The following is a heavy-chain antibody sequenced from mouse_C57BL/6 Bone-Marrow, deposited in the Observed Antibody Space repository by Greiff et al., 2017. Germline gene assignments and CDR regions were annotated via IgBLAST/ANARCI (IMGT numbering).Heavy chain of an antibody. Sequence: QVQLQQPGAELVMPGASVKLSCKASGYTFTSYWMHWVKQRPGQGLEWIGEIDPSDSYTNYNQKFKGKSTLTVDKSSSTAYMQLSSLTSEDSAVEYCARNYCGSSYWYFDVWGTGTTVTVSS. D-gene: IGHD1-1*01. CDR2: IDPSDSYT. CDR3: ARNYCGSSYWYFDV. CDR1: GYTFTSYW. V-gene: IGHV1-69*01. J-gene: IGHJ1*03.